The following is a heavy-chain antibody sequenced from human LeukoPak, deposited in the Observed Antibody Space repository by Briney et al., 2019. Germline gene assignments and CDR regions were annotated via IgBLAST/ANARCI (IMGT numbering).Heavy chain of an antibody. CDR3: ARHYGNDILTESGFDP. D-gene: IGHD3-9*01. J-gene: IGHJ5*02. Sequence: ASVKVSCKASGYTFTGYYIHWVRQAPGQGLEWMGWINPNSGGTNYAQKFQNRVTMTRDTSISTAYMELGRLRSGDTAVYYCARHYGNDILTESGFDPWGQGTLVTVSS. CDR1: GYTFTGYY. V-gene: IGHV1-2*02. CDR2: INPNSGGT.